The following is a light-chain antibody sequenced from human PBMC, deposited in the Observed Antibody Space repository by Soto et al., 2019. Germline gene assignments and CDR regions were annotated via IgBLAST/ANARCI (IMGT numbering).Light chain of an antibody. Sequence: QSALTQPPSVSGAPGQRVTISCTGSSSNNGAGYDVHWYQQLPGTAPKLLIYGNSNRPSGVPDRFSGSKSGTSASLAITGLQAEDEADYYCQSYDSSLSRVFGTGTKVTVL. V-gene: IGLV1-40*01. CDR3: QSYDSSLSRV. J-gene: IGLJ1*01. CDR1: SSNNGAGYD. CDR2: GNS.